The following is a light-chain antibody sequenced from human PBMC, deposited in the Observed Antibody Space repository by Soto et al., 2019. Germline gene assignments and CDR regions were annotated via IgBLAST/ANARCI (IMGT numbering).Light chain of an antibody. V-gene: IGKV3D-20*02. J-gene: IGKJ4*01. Sequence: EIVLTQSPGTLSLSTGERATLSCRASESISSTNLGWYQQKPGQAPRLLIYATSNRATGIPARFSGSGSGTDFTLTISSLEPEDSGVYYCQQRNDWVTFGGGTKVDIK. CDR1: ESISSTN. CDR3: QQRNDWVT. CDR2: ATS.